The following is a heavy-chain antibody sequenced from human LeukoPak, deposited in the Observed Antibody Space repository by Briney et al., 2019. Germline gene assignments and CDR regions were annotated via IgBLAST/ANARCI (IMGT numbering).Heavy chain of an antibody. D-gene: IGHD6-13*01. CDR3: ACRDLTSTWSFP. CDR2: IYPGDLRV. V-gene: IGHV5-51*01. Sequence: GGSLKISCQGFGYSFTSYWIGWGRQMPGKGMEWMGVIYPGDLRVRYNPSFQGQVTISVDKSINTAYLQWVSLRASDSAMYYCACRDLTSTWSFPWGQGTLVTVSS. CDR1: GYSFTSYW. J-gene: IGHJ5*02.